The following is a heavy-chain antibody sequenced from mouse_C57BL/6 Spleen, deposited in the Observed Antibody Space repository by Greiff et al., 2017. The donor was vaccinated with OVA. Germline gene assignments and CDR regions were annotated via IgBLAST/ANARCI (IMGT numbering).Heavy chain of an antibody. CDR2: INPSNGGT. CDR3: AIETGYSNYKGD. D-gene: IGHD2-5*01. J-gene: IGHJ2*01. CDR1: GYTFTSYW. V-gene: IGHV1-53*01. Sequence: QVQLQQPGPDLVKPGASVKLSCKASGYTFTSYWMHWVKQRPGQGLEWIGNINPSNGGTNYNEKFKSKATLTVDKSSSTAYMQLSSLTSKDSAVYYCAIETGYSNYKGDWGKGTTLTVSS.